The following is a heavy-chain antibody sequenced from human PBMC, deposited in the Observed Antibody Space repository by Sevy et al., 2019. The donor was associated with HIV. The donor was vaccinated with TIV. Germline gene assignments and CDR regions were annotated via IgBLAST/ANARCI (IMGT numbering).Heavy chain of an antibody. CDR3: ARDQTVTTSRGFDY. D-gene: IGHD4-17*01. CDR2: IIPIFGTA. V-gene: IGHV1-69*13. Sequence: ASVKVSCKASGGTFSSYAISWVRQAPGQGLEWMGGIIPIFGTANYAQTFQGRVTITADESTSTAYMELSSLRSEDTAVYYCARDQTVTTSRGFDYWGQGTLVTVSS. J-gene: IGHJ4*02. CDR1: GGTFSSYA.